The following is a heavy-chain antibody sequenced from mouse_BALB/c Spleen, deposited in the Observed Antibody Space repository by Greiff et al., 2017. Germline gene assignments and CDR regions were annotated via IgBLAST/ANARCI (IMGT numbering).Heavy chain of an antibody. D-gene: IGHD1-2*01. J-gene: IGHJ3*01. CDR3: ARHSSYGSFAY. CDR1: GFTFSSYT. V-gene: IGHV5-12-2*01. Sequence: EVKVVESGGGLVQPGGSLKLSCAASGFTFSSYTMSWVRQTPEKRLEWVAYISNGGGSTYYPDTVKGRFTISRDNAKNTLYLQMSSLKSEDTAMYYCARHSSYGSFAYWGQGTLVTVSA. CDR2: ISNGGGST.